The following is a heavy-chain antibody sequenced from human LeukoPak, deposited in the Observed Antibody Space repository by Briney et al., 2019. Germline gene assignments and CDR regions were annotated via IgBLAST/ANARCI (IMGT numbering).Heavy chain of an antibody. CDR2: IKSKSDGGTT. CDR1: GFTFSNAW. J-gene: IGHJ4*02. CDR3: TTHGYSSGSFDY. Sequence: GGSLRLSCAASGFTFSNAWMSWVRQAPGKGLEWVGRIKSKSDGGTTDYAAPVNGRFTISRDDSKNTLYLQINSLKTEYTAVYYCTTHGYSSGSFDYWGQGTLVTVSS. D-gene: IGHD6-19*01. V-gene: IGHV3-15*01.